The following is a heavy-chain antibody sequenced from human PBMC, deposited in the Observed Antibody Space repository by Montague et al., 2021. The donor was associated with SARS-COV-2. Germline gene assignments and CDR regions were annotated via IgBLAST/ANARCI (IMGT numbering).Heavy chain of an antibody. Sequence: SVKVSCKASGYIFSDYYVHWLRQVPGQGLEWMGWINPHSGGTNYAQKFQGRVTLTRDTSITTAYMDLSGLTSDDTAVYYCARGVTNDDWGQGTLVTVSS. J-gene: IGHJ4*02. CDR3: ARGVTNDD. CDR2: INPHSGGT. V-gene: IGHV1-2*02. CDR1: GYIFSDYY. D-gene: IGHD2-21*02.